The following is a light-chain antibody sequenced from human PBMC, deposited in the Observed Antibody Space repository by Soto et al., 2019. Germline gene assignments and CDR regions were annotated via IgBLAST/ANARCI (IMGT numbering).Light chain of an antibody. CDR3: SSYTSSSTWV. V-gene: IGLV2-14*01. J-gene: IGLJ3*02. CDR1: SSDVGAYNY. Sequence: QSVLTQPASVSGSPRQSITISCTGTSSDVGAYNYVSWYQQHPGKAPKLMIYEVSNRPSGVSDRFSGSRSGNTASLTISGLQAEDESDYYCSSYTSSSTWVFGGGTKLTVL. CDR2: EVS.